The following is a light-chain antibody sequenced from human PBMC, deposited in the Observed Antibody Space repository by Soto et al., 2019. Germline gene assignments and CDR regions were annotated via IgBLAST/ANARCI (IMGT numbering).Light chain of an antibody. CDR3: QSYDTRLSAYV. CDR2: LKT. J-gene: IGLJ1*01. V-gene: IGLV1-40*01. Sequence: QCVLTQPPSVSGDPGQRVTISCTWSSSNIGAGYDVHWYQQVPGTAPKLLIYLKTNRPSGVPDRKSASKSGSSASLAITGLQAEDEGDYYCQSYDTRLSAYVFGTGTKVTVL. CDR1: SSNIGAGYD.